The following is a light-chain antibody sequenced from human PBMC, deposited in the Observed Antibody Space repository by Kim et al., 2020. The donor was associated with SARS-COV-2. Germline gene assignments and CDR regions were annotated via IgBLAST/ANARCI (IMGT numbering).Light chain of an antibody. CDR1: SLRSYY. J-gene: IGLJ2*01. Sequence: SSELTQDPAVSVALGQTVRITCQGDSLRSYYATWYQQKPGQAPILVIYGKNNRPSGIPDRFSGSSSGNTASLTITWTQAGDEADYYCNSRDSNNNVLFGGGTRLTVL. V-gene: IGLV3-19*01. CDR2: GKN. CDR3: NSRDSNNNVL.